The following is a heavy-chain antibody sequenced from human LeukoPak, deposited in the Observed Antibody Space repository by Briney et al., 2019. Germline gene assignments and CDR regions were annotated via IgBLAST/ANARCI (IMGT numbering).Heavy chain of an antibody. J-gene: IGHJ4*02. CDR2: ISSSGSTI. Sequence: GGSLRLSCAASGFTFSSYEMNWVRQAPGKGLEWVSYISSSGSTIYYADSVKGRFTISRDNAKNSLYLQMNSLRAEDTAVYHCAREAVAADFDYWGQGTLVTVSS. V-gene: IGHV3-48*03. D-gene: IGHD6-19*01. CDR3: AREAVAADFDY. CDR1: GFTFSSYE.